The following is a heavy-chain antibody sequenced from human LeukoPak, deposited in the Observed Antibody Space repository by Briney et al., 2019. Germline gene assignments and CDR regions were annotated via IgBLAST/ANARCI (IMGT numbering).Heavy chain of an antibody. CDR2: TYYRSTWYN. CDR1: GDSVSSNSVT. Sequence: SQTLSLTCAISGDSVSSNSVTWNWIRQSPSRGLEWLGRTYYRSTWYNDYAVSVRGRITVNPDTPKNQFSLHLNSVTPEDTAVYYCARRLTQYDCFDPWGQGILVTVSS. D-gene: IGHD2-2*01. CDR3: ARRLTQYDCFDP. V-gene: IGHV6-1*01. J-gene: IGHJ5*02.